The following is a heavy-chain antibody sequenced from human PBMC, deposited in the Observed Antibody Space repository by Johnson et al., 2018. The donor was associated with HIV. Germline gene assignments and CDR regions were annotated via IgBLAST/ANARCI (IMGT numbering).Heavy chain of an antibody. CDR2: IRSKTDGGTT. CDR3: STDVTDTVTTYYNAFDV. D-gene: IGHD4-11*01. CDR1: GFTFSNAW. Sequence: VQLVESGGGVVQPGGSLRVSCAASGFTFSNAWMNWVRQAPGKGLEWVGRIRSKTDGGTTEYAAPVKGRFTISRDDSKNTLYLQMNSLKTEDTAVYYCSTDVTDTVTTYYNAFDVWGQGTMVTVSS. J-gene: IGHJ3*01. V-gene: IGHV3-15*01.